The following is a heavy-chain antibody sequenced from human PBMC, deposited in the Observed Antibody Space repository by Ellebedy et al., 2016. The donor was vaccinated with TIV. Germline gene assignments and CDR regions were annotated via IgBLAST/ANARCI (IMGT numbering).Heavy chain of an antibody. Sequence: PGGSLRLSCAASGLTFSNNAMSWVRQAPGKGLEWVSGISDSGSSTYYADSVKGRFTISRDNSKNTLYLRMDSLRVEDTAIYYCAYDPWGVGPAFDIWGQGTMVTVSS. CDR3: AYDPWGVGPAFDI. CDR2: ISDSGSST. V-gene: IGHV3-23*01. J-gene: IGHJ3*02. CDR1: GLTFSNNA. D-gene: IGHD1-26*01.